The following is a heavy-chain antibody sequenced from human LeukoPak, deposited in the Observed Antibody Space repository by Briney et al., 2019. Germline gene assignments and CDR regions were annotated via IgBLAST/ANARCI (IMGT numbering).Heavy chain of an antibody. D-gene: IGHD2-2*02. J-gene: IGHJ5*02. V-gene: IGHV7-4-1*02. CDR1: GYTFTSYA. CDR2: INTNTGNP. CDR3: ARDWWYCSSTSCYTNWFDP. Sequence: GASAKVSCKASGYTFTSYAMNWVRQAPGQGLEWMGWINTNTGNPTYAQGFTGRFVFSLDTSVSTAYLQISSLKAEDTAVYYCARDWWYCSSTSCYTNWFDPWGQGTLVTVSS.